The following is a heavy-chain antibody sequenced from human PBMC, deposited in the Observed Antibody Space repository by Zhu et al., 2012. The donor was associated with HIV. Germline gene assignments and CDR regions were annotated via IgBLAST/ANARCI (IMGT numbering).Heavy chain of an antibody. V-gene: IGHV4-38-2*01. J-gene: IGHJ2*01. CDR1: TYAVISGYY. CDR3: AGHDYGDYGDWYFDP. Sequence: QVQLQESGPGLVKPSETLSLNCAVSTYAVISGYYCSWVRQSPGKGLEWIGSVHQSGNTYYNPSLRTRVTIALDTSRNQFSLNLNSVTAADTAVYYCAGHDYGDYGDWYFDPWGRGTLVIVSS. D-gene: IGHD4-17*01. CDR2: VHQSGNT.